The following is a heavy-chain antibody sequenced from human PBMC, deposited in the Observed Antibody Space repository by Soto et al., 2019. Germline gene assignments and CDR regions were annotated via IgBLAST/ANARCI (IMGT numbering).Heavy chain of an antibody. CDR1: GFTFDDYV. D-gene: IGHD1-26*01. CDR2: INWNGGST. J-gene: IGHJ6*02. V-gene: IGHV3-20*04. Sequence: EVQLVESGGGVVRPGGSLRLSCAASGFTFDDYVLSWVRQAPGKGLEWVSGINWNGGSTRCADSVKGRFTISRDNAKNSLYLQMNSLRAEDTALYYCASGIVGATTYGMDVWGQGTTVTVSS. CDR3: ASGIVGATTYGMDV.